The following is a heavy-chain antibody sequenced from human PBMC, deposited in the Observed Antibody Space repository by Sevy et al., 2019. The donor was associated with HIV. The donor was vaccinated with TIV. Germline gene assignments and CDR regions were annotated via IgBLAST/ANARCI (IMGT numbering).Heavy chain of an antibody. CDR1: GFIFDSYP. J-gene: IGHJ4*02. Sequence: GGSLRLSCTASGFIFDSYPISWVRQAPGKGLEWVSSISASGGSIYYADSVKGRFTISRDNSKKTVDLQMNSLRAGDTAVYYCAREDSGSEYWGQGTLVTVSS. CDR2: ISASGGSI. D-gene: IGHD5-12*01. CDR3: AREDSGSEY. V-gene: IGHV3-23*01.